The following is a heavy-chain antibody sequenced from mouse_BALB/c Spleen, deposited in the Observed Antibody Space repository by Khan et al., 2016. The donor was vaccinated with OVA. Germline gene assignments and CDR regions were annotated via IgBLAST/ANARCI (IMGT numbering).Heavy chain of an antibody. CDR3: ARLNFGPFAY. V-gene: IGHV5-9-3*01. J-gene: IGHJ3*01. D-gene: IGHD1-3*01. Sequence: EVELVESGGGLVKPGGSLKLSCAVSGFTFSSYAVSWVRQTPAKRLVWVATINSDGAYTYYPDSVKVRFTISRDNAMNTLYLQMSSLRSEDTSMYCCARLNFGPFAYWGQGTLVTVSA. CDR1: GFTFSSYA. CDR2: INSDGAYT.